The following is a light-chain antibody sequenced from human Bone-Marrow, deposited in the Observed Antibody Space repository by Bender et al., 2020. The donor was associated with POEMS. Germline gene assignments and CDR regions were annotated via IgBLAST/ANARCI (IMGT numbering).Light chain of an antibody. CDR1: SSDIGGYDY. V-gene: IGLV2-23*02. CDR3: CSFGGSDTYIL. Sequence: QSALTQPASVSGSPGQSITISCTGTSSDIGGYDYVSWFLQHPGKAPKLIIYEVTRRPSGVSDRFSASRSGNTASLTISGLQAEDEASYFCCSFGGSDTYILFGGGTTLTVL. J-gene: IGLJ2*01. CDR2: EVT.